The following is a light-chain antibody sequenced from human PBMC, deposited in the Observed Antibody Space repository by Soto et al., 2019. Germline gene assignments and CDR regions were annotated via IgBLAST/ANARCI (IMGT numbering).Light chain of an antibody. CDR3: SSFTSSSTLV. J-gene: IGLJ1*01. CDR1: CSDVGDYNY. Sequence: QSVLTQPASVSGSPGQSITISCTGTCSDVGDYNYVSWYQQHPGKAPKLMIYDVSNRPSGVSNRFSGSKSGNTASLTISGLQAEDDADYDCSSFTSSSTLVFGTGTKVTV. V-gene: IGLV2-14*03. CDR2: DVS.